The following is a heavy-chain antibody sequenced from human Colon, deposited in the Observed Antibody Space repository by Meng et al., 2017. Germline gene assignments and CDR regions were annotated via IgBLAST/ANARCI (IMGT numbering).Heavy chain of an antibody. D-gene: IGHD6-19*01. V-gene: IGHV3-74*01. CDR1: VLTFSSYG. CDR3: AREFGWDGGNWFDP. CDR2: IKSDGGRT. J-gene: IGHJ5*02. Sequence: VQLEESGGGLVQPGGSLRLPCAPSVLTFSSYGMYWVRQAPGKGLVWVSRIKSDGGRTTYADSVKGRFTISRDNAKNTLYLQMNSLRAEDTAVYYCAREFGWDGGNWFDPWGQGTLVTVSS.